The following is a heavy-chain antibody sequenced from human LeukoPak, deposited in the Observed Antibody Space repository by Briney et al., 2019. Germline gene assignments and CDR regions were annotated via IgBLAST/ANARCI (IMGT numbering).Heavy chain of an antibody. J-gene: IGHJ4*02. CDR1: GFTFSSNT. D-gene: IGHD4-11*01. CDR3: AKGEATVTPFDY. Sequence: SGGSLRLSCAASGFTFSSNTMSWVRQAPGKGLEWVSVISGSGSSTYYADSVKGRFTISRDNSKNTLYLQMNSLRAEDTAVYYCAKGEATVTPFDYWGQGTLVTVSS. CDR2: ISGSGSST. V-gene: IGHV3-23*01.